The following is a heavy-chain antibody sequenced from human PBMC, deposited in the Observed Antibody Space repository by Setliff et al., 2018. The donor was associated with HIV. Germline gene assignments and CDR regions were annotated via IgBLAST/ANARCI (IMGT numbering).Heavy chain of an antibody. CDR1: GGSINNDIYF. D-gene: IGHD3-10*01. Sequence: SETLSLTCTVSGGSINNDIYFWSWIRQYPGKGLEWIGYIYYTGTTNYNPSLESRLTISIDTSQNHFSLKLTSVTAADTALYFCSRGTYYKGLDPWGQGTLVTVSS. CDR2: IYYTGTT. CDR3: SRGTYYKGLDP. J-gene: IGHJ5*02. V-gene: IGHV4-31*03.